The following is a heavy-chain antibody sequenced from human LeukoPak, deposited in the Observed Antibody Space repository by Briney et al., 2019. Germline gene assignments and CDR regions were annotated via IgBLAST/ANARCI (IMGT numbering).Heavy chain of an antibody. Sequence: QSGGSLRLSCAASGFTFSSYAMSWVRQAPGKGVEWVSAISGSGGSTYYADSVKGRFTISRDNSKNTLYLQMNSLRAEDTAVYYCRVRYGMDVWGQGTTVTVSS. J-gene: IGHJ6*02. V-gene: IGHV3-23*01. CDR3: RVRYGMDV. CDR2: ISGSGGST. CDR1: GFTFSSYA.